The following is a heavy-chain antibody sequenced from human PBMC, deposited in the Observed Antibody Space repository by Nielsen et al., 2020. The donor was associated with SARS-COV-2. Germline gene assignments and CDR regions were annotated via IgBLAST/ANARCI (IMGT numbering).Heavy chain of an antibody. V-gene: IGHV1-69*04. Sequence: SVKVSCKAPEGTFSNFAINWVRQAPGHRLQWLGRFVPILARVNYADNLQGRLTISADISTTTAYMELTRLRSDDTAIYFCAREALGRPYNWFDPWGQGTLVTVSS. D-gene: IGHD7-27*01. J-gene: IGHJ5*02. CDR2: FVPILARV. CDR1: EGTFSNFA. CDR3: AREALGRPYNWFDP.